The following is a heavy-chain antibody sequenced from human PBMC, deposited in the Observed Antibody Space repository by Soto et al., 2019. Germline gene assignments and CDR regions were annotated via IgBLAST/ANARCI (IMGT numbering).Heavy chain of an antibody. CDR2: IKSKTDGGTT. CDR1: GFTFSNAW. Sequence: PGGSLRLSCAASGFTFSNAWMNWVRQAPGKGLEWVGRIKSKTDGGTTDYAAPVKGRFTISRDDSKNTLYLQMNSLKTEDTAVYYCTTARVLRSTIYYYYYGMDVWGQGTTVTVSS. CDR3: TTARVLRSTIYYYYYGMDV. V-gene: IGHV3-15*07. J-gene: IGHJ6*02. D-gene: IGHD3-3*01.